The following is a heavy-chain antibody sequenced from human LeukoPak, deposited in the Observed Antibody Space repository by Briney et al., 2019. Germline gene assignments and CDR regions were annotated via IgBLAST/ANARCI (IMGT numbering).Heavy chain of an antibody. D-gene: IGHD1-1*01. CDR3: VRRAATMYYFDS. V-gene: IGHV5-51*01. CDR1: GYSFSTYW. Sequence: GESLKISCKGSGYSFSTYWIGWVRQMPGKGLEWMGIIYPGDSDTRYRPSFQGQVTISADKSISTAYLQWSSLKASDTAMYYCVRRAATMYYFDSWGQGTLVTVSS. CDR2: IYPGDSDT. J-gene: IGHJ4*02.